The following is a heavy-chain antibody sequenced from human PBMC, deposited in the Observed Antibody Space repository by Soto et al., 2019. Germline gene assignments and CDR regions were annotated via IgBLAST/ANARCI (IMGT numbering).Heavy chain of an antibody. CDR3: ARLVYDTRLNYMYFDF. CDR1: GVSISSGNW. J-gene: IGHJ4*02. CDR2: IFHDGTA. D-gene: IGHD3-10*01. Sequence: PSETLSLTCAVSGVSISSGNWWTFFRQSPQRGLEYIGEIFHDGTANYYPSFERRVAISVDTSKNQFSLKLTSVTAADTAIYFCARLVYDTRLNYMYFDFWGQGTLVTVSS. V-gene: IGHV4-4*02.